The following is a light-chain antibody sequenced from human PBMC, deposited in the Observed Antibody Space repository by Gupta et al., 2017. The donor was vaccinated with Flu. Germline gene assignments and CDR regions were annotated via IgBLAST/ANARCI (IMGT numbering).Light chain of an antibody. V-gene: IGLV2-11*01. CDR1: SSDVGSYNY. CDR2: DVN. CDR3: CSYAGGGNWV. Sequence: QSALTQPRSVSGSPGQSVTISCYGSSSDVGSYNYVSWYQQHPGKAHKVFIYDVNRRPSGVPDRFSGSKSGNTASLTISGLQAEDEAHYYCCSYAGGGNWVFGGGTIVTVL. J-gene: IGLJ3*02.